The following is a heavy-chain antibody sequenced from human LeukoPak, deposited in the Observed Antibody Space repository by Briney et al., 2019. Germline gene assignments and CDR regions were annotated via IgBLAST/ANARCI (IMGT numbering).Heavy chain of an antibody. Sequence: GASVKVSCKASGYTLTSYDINWVRQAPGQGLEWMGWMNPNSGRTGYAQKFQGRITMTRNTSISTAYMELSSLRSDDTAVYYCARWGEYQLSPDYWGQGTLVTVSS. D-gene: IGHD2-2*01. J-gene: IGHJ4*02. V-gene: IGHV1-8*01. CDR1: GYTLTSYD. CDR3: ARWGEYQLSPDY. CDR2: MNPNSGRT.